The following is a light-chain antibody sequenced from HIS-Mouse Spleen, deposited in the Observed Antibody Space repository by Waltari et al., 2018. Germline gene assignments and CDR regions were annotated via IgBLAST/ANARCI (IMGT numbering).Light chain of an antibody. CDR2: EGS. J-gene: IGLJ3*02. CDR3: CSYAGSSTFE. V-gene: IGLV2-23*03. CDR1: SSDVGSYNL. Sequence: QSALTQPASVSGSPGQSITISCTGTSSDVGSYNLVSCYQQHPGKAPKLMIYEGSKRPSGVSNRFSGSKSGNTASLTISGLQAEDEADYYCCSYAGSSTFEFGGGTKLTVL.